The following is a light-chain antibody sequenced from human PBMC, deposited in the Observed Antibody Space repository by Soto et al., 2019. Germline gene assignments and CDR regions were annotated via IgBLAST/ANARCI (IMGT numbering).Light chain of an antibody. Sequence: DIQMTQSPSSLSASVGDRVTITCRASQTINNYLNWYQQKPGKATKILIYAASSLQSGVPSRFSGSGSGTDFTLTISSLQAEDSATYFCQESITAPLTFGGGTKVEVK. V-gene: IGKV1-39*01. CDR2: AAS. J-gene: IGKJ4*01. CDR3: QESITAPLT. CDR1: QTINNY.